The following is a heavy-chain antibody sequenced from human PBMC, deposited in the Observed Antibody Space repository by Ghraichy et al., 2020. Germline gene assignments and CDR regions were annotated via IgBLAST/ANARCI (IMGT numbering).Heavy chain of an antibody. Sequence: GVLRLSCAASGFTFSDYYMSWLRQVPGKGLQWVSYISGGGTSVSYADSVRGRFTVSRDNAKSSLYLQMNSLRTEDAAVYFCARVGDTAAAGTSDYWGLGTLVTVSS. CDR2: ISGGGTSV. J-gene: IGHJ4*02. V-gene: IGHV3-11*01. CDR1: GFTFSDYY. CDR3: ARVGDTAAAGTSDY. D-gene: IGHD6-13*01.